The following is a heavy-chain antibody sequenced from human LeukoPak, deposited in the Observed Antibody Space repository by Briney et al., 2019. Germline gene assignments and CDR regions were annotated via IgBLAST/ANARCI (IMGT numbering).Heavy chain of an antibody. J-gene: IGHJ4*02. CDR3: ARPPSRGYSSSFEY. D-gene: IGHD2-2*03. Sequence: GESLQISFQGSGYGFPTYWIAWVRQMPGKGLEWMGIIYPDESNIRYSPSFQGQVTISADKSISTAYLQWSSLKASDTAMYYCARPPSRGYSSSFEYWGQGTLVTVSS. V-gene: IGHV5-51*01. CDR2: IYPDESNI. CDR1: GYGFPTYW.